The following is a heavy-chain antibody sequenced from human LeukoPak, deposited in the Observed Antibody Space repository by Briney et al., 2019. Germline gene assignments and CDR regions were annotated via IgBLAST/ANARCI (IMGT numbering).Heavy chain of an antibody. J-gene: IGHJ5*02. D-gene: IGHD3-9*01. CDR1: GYTFTSNW. Sequence: GESLKISCKGSGYTFTSNWIGWVRQMPRKGLEWMGIILPSNSDTRYSPSFKGQVTMSVDKSISTAYLQWTSLKASDTAMYYCARQYYETLTGPNWFDAWGQGTLVTVSS. CDR3: ARQYYETLTGPNWFDA. V-gene: IGHV5-51*01. CDR2: ILPSNSDT.